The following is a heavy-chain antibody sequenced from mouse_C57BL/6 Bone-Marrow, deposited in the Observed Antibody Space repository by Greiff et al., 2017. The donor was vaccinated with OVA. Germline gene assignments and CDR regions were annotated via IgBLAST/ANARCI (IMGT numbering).Heavy chain of an antibody. J-gene: IGHJ3*01. CDR3: ARPYYSNYEFAY. V-gene: IGHV1-76*01. D-gene: IGHD2-5*01. CDR1: GYTFTDYY. CDR2: IYPGSGNT. Sequence: VKLMESGAELVRPGASVKLSCKASGYTFTDYYINWVKQRPGQGLEWIARIYPGSGNTYYNEKFKGKATLTAEKSSSTAYMQLSSLTSEDSAVYFCARPYYSNYEFAYWGQGTLVTVSA.